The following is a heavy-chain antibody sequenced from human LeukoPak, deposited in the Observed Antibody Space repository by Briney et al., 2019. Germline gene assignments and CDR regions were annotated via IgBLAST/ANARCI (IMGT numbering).Heavy chain of an antibody. CDR1: GFTFSNAW. Sequence: GGSLRLSCAASGFTFSNAWMSWVRQAPGKGLEWVGRIKSKTDGGTNDYAAPVKGRFTISRDDSKNTLYLQMNSLKTEDTAVYYCTTDATMIVVVNPLLPFDYWGQGTLVTVSS. V-gene: IGHV3-15*01. J-gene: IGHJ4*02. CDR3: TTDATMIVVVNPLLPFDY. CDR2: IKSKTDGGTN. D-gene: IGHD3-22*01.